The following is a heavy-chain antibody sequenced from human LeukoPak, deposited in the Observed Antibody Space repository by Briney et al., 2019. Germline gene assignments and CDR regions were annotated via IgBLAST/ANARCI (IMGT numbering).Heavy chain of an antibody. CDR1: GFTFSSYW. CDR3: AIIPRAAAGPSARSPFHY. D-gene: IGHD6-13*01. CDR2: IKQDGSDK. Sequence: GGSLRLSCAASGFTFSSYWMSWVRQAPGKGLEWVANIKQDGSDKYYVDSVKGRFTISRDNAKNSLYLQMNSLRAEDTAVYYCAIIPRAAAGPSARSPFHYWGQGTLVTVSS. J-gene: IGHJ4*02. V-gene: IGHV3-7*01.